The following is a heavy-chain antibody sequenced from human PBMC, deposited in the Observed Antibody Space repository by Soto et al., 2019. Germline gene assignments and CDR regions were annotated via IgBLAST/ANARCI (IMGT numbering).Heavy chain of an antibody. V-gene: IGHV3-48*03. CDR3: ARGPPYYYDSSGYYDY. J-gene: IGHJ4*02. Sequence: EVQLVESGGGLVQPGGSLRLSCGASGFTFSSYEMNWVRQAPGKGLEWVSYISNSGSTIYYADSVKGRFTISRDNAKNSLYLQMNSLRAEDTAVYYCARGPPYYYDSSGYYDYWGQGTLVTVSS. CDR2: ISNSGSTI. CDR1: GFTFSSYE. D-gene: IGHD3-22*01.